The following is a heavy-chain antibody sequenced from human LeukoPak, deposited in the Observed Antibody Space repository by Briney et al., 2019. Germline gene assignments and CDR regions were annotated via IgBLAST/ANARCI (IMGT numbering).Heavy chain of an antibody. J-gene: IGHJ4*02. CDR2: ISDGGGST. CDR3: AKDARRTSGWYFFDY. Sequence: PGGSLRLSCAASGFACSGQAMGWVRQAPGKGLEWVSAISDGGGSTYYADSVKGRFTISRDNSKNTLFLQMNSLRAEDTAVYYCAKDARRTSGWYFFDYWGQGTLVTVSS. CDR1: GFACSGQA. V-gene: IGHV3-23*01. D-gene: IGHD6-19*01.